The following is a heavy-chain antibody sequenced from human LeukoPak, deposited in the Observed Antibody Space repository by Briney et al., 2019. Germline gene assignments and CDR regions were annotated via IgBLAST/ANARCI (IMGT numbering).Heavy chain of an antibody. Sequence: GESLKISCKGTGYSFTSYWICWVRQMPGKGLEWMGIIYPGDSDTRYSPSFQGQVTISADKSISTAYLQWSSLKASDTAMYYCARVGVGATYYYYGMDVWGQGTTVTVSS. CDR2: IYPGDSDT. V-gene: IGHV5-51*01. J-gene: IGHJ6*02. D-gene: IGHD1-26*01. CDR1: GYSFTSYW. CDR3: ARVGVGATYYYYGMDV.